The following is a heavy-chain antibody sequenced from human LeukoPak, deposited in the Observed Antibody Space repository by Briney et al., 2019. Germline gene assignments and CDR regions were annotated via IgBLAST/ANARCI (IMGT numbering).Heavy chain of an antibody. CDR2: ISGYNGNT. D-gene: IGHD3-9*01. J-gene: IGHJ4*02. V-gene: IGHV1-18*01. CDR1: GQTFSSYG. CDR3: ATGYPKRRPSDMLTVPLFDY. Sequence: ASVKVSCKTSGQTFSSYGLSWVRQAPGQGLEWMGWISGYNGNTKFEEKFQDRVTMTTDTSTNTAYMELRSLRSDDTATYYCATGYPKRRPSDMLTVPLFDYWAREAWSSSPQ.